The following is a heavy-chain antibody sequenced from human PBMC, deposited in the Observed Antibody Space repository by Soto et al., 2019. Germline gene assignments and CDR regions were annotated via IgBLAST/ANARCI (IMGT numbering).Heavy chain of an antibody. J-gene: IGHJ6*02. CDR3: ARMQPTGGYYYYGMAA. Sequence: SVKLSCKASGGTFSSYAISWVRQAPGQGLEWMGGIIPIFGTSNYAQKFQGRVTINADESTSTAYMELSSLRSEDTAVYYCARMQPTGGYYYYGMAAWSQWNTVT. D-gene: IGHD3-10*01. CDR2: IIPIFGTS. CDR1: GGTFSSYA. V-gene: IGHV1-69*13.